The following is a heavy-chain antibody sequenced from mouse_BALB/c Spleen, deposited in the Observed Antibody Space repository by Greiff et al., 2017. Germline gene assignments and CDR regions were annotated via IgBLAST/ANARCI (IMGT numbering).Heavy chain of an antibody. Sequence: VQLQQSGAELMKPGASVKISCKATGYTFSSYWIEWVKQRPGHGLEWIGEILPGSGSTNYNEKFKGKATFTADTSSNTAYMQLSSLTSEDSAVYYCARGYYYGSSYEGYYFDYWGQGTTLTVSS. CDR3: ARGYYYGSSYEGYYFDY. V-gene: IGHV1-9*01. J-gene: IGHJ2*01. CDR2: ILPGSGST. D-gene: IGHD1-1*01. CDR1: GYTFSSYW.